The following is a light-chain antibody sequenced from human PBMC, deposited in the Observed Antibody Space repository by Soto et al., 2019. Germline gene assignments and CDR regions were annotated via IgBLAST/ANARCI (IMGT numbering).Light chain of an antibody. CDR3: AAWDDSLKGVV. CDR1: SSNIGSNT. Sequence: QSVLTQPPSASGAPGQRVTISCSGSSSNIGSNTVNWYQQVPGRAPKVLIYTDSQRPSGVPARFSGSKSGTSASLVIRGLQSEDAADYYGAAWDDSLKGVVFGGGTKLTVL. V-gene: IGLV1-44*01. CDR2: TDS. J-gene: IGLJ2*01.